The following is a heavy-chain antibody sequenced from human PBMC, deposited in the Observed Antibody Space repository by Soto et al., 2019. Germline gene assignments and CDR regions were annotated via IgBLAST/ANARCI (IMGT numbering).Heavy chain of an antibody. Sequence: SGPTLVNPTQTLTLTCTFSGFSLSTSGMCVSWIRQPPGKALEWLALIDWDDDKYYSTSLKTRLTISKDTSKNQVVLTMTNMDPVDTATYYCARISDYGGNSGANDYWGQGTLATVSS. V-gene: IGHV2-70*01. CDR1: GFSLSTSGMC. D-gene: IGHD4-17*01. CDR3: ARISDYGGNSGANDY. J-gene: IGHJ4*02. CDR2: IDWDDDK.